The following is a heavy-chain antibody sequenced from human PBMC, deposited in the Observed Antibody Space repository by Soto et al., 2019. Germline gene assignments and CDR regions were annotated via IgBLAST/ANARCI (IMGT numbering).Heavy chain of an antibody. CDR2: ISSSSSYT. J-gene: IGHJ3*02. CDR3: ARVRHDAVAI. Sequence: QVQLVESGGGLVKPGGSLRLSCAASGFTFSDYYMSWIRQAPGKGLEWVSYISSSSSYTNYAASVKGRFTISRDNAKTSLYLQMNSLRAGDTSVYYCARVRHDAVAIWGQGTMVTVSS. V-gene: IGHV3-11*05. CDR1: GFTFSDYY.